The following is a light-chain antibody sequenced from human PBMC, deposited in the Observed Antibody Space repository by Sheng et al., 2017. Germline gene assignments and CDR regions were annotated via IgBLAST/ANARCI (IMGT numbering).Light chain of an antibody. J-gene: IGKJ1*01. Sequence: IQMTQSPSSLSASVGDSVTISCRTSQTINHFLNWYQQKPGEAPKLLIHAVSILESGVPSRFSGGKSGTDFTLTISSLQPEDFAIYYCQQRETFGQGTKVEIK. V-gene: IGKV1-39*01. CDR2: AVS. CDR3: QQRET. CDR1: QTINHF.